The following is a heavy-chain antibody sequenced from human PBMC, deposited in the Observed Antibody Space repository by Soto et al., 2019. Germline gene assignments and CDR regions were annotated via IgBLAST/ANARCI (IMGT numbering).Heavy chain of an antibody. Sequence: AGGSLRLSCAASGFTFSSYGMHWVRQAPGKGLEWVAVIWYDGSNKYYADSVKGRFTIFRDNSKNTLYLQMNSLRAEDTAVYYCARDEGLGVNYYYYGVDVWGQGTTVTVSS. V-gene: IGHV3-33*01. CDR3: ARDEGLGVNYYYYGVDV. CDR2: IWYDGSNK. CDR1: GFTFSSYG. J-gene: IGHJ6*02. D-gene: IGHD3-10*01.